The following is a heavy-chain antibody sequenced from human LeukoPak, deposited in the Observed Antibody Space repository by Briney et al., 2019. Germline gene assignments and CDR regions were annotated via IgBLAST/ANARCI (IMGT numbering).Heavy chain of an antibody. Sequence: GGSLRLSCAASGFTFTSYAKSWVRQAPGRGLEWVSSIRGSGGSTYYADSVKGRFTISRDNSKNTLYLQMNSLRAEDTAVYYCAKDIAAAGSSFFDYWGQGALVTVSS. CDR3: AKDIAAAGSSFFDY. V-gene: IGHV3-23*01. D-gene: IGHD6-13*01. CDR1: GFTFTSYA. CDR2: IRGSGGST. J-gene: IGHJ4*02.